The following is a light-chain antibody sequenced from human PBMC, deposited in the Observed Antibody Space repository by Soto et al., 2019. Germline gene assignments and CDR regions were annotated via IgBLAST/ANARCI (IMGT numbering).Light chain of an antibody. J-gene: IGLJ1*01. Sequence: QSALTQPASVFESPGQSITISCTGTSSDVGYYNYVSWYQQHPGKAPKLIIYEVSNRPSGVSNRFSGSKSGNTASPTISGLQAEDEADYYCSSYTSSSTLSVFGTGTKLTVL. CDR3: SSYTSSSTLSV. CDR2: EVS. V-gene: IGLV2-14*01. CDR1: SSDVGYYNY.